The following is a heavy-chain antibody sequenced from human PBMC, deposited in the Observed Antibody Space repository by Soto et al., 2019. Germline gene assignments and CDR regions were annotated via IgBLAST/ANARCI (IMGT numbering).Heavy chain of an antibody. CDR1: GYTFTSYG. D-gene: IGHD2-8*01. CDR3: ARGHIVLMVYATDYGMDV. J-gene: IGHJ6*02. V-gene: IGHV1-18*01. Sequence: QVQLVQSGAEVKKPGASVKVSCKASGYTFTSYGISWVRQAPGQGLEWMGWISAYNGNTNYAQKLQGRVTMTTDTPTSTAYMELRSLRSDDTAVYYCARGHIVLMVYATDYGMDVWGQGTTVTVSS. CDR2: ISAYNGNT.